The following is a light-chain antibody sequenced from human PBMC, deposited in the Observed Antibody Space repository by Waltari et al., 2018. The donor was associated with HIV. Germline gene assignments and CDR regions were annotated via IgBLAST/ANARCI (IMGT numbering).Light chain of an antibody. CDR1: QRELYGTNGQTY. J-gene: IGKJ4*01. V-gene: IGKV4-1*01. Sequence: DIVLTQSPDSLALHLDERATIKCKSSQRELYGTNGQTYLAWYQQKPVQAPKFLISWASTLEYGVPDRFTGSGSGTGFTLTIARLQAEDVAVYYCHQYYSEPFSFGGGTKLEIK. CDR2: WAS. CDR3: HQYYSEPFS.